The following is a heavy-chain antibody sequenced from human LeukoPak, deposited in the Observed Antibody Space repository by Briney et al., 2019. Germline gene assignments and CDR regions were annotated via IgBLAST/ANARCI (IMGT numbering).Heavy chain of an antibody. J-gene: IGHJ4*02. CDR1: GFTFDVYD. V-gene: IGHV3-9*01. Sequence: GGSLRLFCAVSGFTFDVYDMHWVRHAPGKGLEWVSGIRWNSDIMGYADSVKGRFTISRDNAKNSLYLQMNSLRGEDTALYYCTKADCRGDCRTSDFWGQGTLVTVSS. CDR2: IRWNSDIM. D-gene: IGHD2-21*02. CDR3: TKADCRGDCRTSDF.